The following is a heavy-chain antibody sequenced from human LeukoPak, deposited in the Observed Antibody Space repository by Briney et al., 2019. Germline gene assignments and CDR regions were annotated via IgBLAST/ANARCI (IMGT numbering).Heavy chain of an antibody. D-gene: IGHD6-13*01. J-gene: IGHJ4*02. CDR3: AKVVQYTASTGTGLDY. Sequence: GGSLRLSCAASGFTFSNYGMHWVRQAPGKGLDWVAVIWYDGSYKYYADSVKGRFTISRDNSKNTLYLQMNSLRAEDTAVYYFAKVVQYTASTGTGLDYWGQGTLVTVSS. CDR2: IWYDGSYK. V-gene: IGHV3-33*06. CDR1: GFTFSNYG.